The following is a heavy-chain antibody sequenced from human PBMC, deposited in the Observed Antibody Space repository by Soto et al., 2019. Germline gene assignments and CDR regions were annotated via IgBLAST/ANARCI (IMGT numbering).Heavy chain of an antibody. D-gene: IGHD1-7*01. V-gene: IGHV3-23*01. Sequence: GESLKISCAASGFTFSSYAMSWVRQAPGKGLEWVSAISGSGGSTYYADSVKGRFTISRDNSKNTLYLQMNSLRAEDTAVYYCAKYDWNYNYYYYGMDVWGQGTTVTVSS. CDR3: AKYDWNYNYYYYGMDV. CDR1: GFTFSSYA. CDR2: ISGSGGST. J-gene: IGHJ6*02.